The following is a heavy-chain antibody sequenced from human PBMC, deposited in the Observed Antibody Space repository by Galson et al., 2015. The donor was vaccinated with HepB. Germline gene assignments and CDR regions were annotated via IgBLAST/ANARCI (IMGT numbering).Heavy chain of an antibody. CDR1: GFTFSSYS. J-gene: IGHJ6*03. D-gene: IGHD4-11*01. CDR3: ARDKPAYSNRFYYYMDV. CDR2: ISSSSSYI. V-gene: IGHV3-21*01. Sequence: SLRLSCAASGFTFSSYSMNRVRQAPGKGLEWVSSISSSSSYIYYADSVKGRFTISRDNAKNSLYLQMNSLRAEDTAVYYCARDKPAYSNRFYYYMDVWGKGTTVTVSS.